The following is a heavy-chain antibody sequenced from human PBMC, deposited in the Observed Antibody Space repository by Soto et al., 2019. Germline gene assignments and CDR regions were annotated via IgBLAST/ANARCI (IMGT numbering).Heavy chain of an antibody. D-gene: IGHD6-6*01. Sequence: QITLKESGPTLVKPTQTLTLTCTFSGFSLSTSAVGVGWIRQPPGKALEWLALIYWDDDKRYSPSLKSRLTITRDTSKNQVVLTITNMDPVDTATYYCAHIEGSSNFDYWGQGTLVTVSS. CDR2: IYWDDDK. J-gene: IGHJ4*02. CDR1: GFSLSTSAVG. V-gene: IGHV2-5*02. CDR3: AHIEGSSNFDY.